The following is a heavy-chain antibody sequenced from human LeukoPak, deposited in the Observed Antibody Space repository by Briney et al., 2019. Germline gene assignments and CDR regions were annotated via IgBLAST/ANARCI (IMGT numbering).Heavy chain of an antibody. CDR2: ISWDGGST. V-gene: IGHV3-43*01. CDR3: AKADRARSRGSQLAY. J-gene: IGHJ4*02. Sequence: GGSLRLSCAASGFTFDDYTMHWVRQAPGKGLEWVSRISWDGGSTYYADSVKGRFTISRDNSKNSLYLQMNSLRTEDTALYYCAKADRARSRGSQLAYWGQGTLVTVSS. D-gene: IGHD6-6*01. CDR1: GFTFDDYT.